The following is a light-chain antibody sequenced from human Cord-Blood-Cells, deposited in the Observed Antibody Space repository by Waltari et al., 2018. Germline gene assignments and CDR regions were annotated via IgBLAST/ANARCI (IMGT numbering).Light chain of an antibody. V-gene: IGLV2-14*01. Sequence: QSALTQPASASGSPGQSITISCTGTSSDVRGYNYVSWYQQHQGKAPKLMIYDVSNRPSGLTNRFSGSTSGNTASLTISGLQAEDEADYYCSSYTSSSTLVVFGGGTNLTVL. J-gene: IGLJ2*01. CDR2: DVS. CDR1: SSDVRGYNY. CDR3: SSYTSSSTLVV.